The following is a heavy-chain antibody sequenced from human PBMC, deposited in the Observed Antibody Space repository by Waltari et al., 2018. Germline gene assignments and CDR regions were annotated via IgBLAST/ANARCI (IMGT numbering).Heavy chain of an antibody. CDR2: IYYSGST. J-gene: IGHJ4*02. D-gene: IGHD3-22*01. Sequence: QVQLQESGPGLVKPSQTLSLTCTVSGGSISSGGYYWSWIRQHPGKGLAWIGSIYYSGSTYDNPSLKSRVTISVDTSKNQFSLKLSSVTAADTAVYYCARTYYYDSSGYYLCYFDYWGQGTLVTVSS. V-gene: IGHV4-31*03. CDR1: GGSISSGGYY. CDR3: ARTYYYDSSGYYLCYFDY.